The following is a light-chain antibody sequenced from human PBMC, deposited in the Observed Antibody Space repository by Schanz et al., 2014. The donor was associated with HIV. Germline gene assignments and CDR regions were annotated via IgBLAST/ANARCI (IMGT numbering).Light chain of an antibody. CDR3: SSLTTSSTLYV. V-gene: IGLV2-8*01. CDR1: SSDVGGYNY. J-gene: IGLJ1*01. Sequence: QSALTQPPSASGSPGQSVTISCTGTSSDVGGYNYVSWYQQHPGKAPKLMIYEVSERPSGVPDRFSGSKSGNTASLTVSGLQADDEADYYCSSLTTSSTLYVFGTGTKVTVL. CDR2: EVS.